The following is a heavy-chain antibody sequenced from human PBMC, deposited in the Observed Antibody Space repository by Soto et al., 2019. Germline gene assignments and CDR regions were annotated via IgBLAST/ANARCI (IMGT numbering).Heavy chain of an antibody. CDR3: ARHGLSSRLRYFDWSTPYFDY. D-gene: IGHD3-9*01. J-gene: IGHJ4*02. Sequence: SETLSLTCTVSGGSISSSSYYWGWIRQPPGKGLEWIGSIYYSGSTYYNPSLKSRVTISVDTSKNQFSLKLSSVTAADTAVYYCARHGLSSRLRYFDWSTPYFDYWGQGTLVTVSS. CDR1: GGSISSSSYY. CDR2: IYYSGST. V-gene: IGHV4-39*01.